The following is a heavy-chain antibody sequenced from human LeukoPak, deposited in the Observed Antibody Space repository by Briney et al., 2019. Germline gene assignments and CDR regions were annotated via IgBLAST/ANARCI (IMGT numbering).Heavy chain of an antibody. V-gene: IGHV3-30-3*01. CDR3: ARGTGYSSSWYFDY. CDR1: GVTFRSYA. Sequence: GGSLRLSCAASGVTFRSYAMHWVRQAPGKGLEWVAVISYDGNNKYYADSVKGRFTISRDNSKNTLYLQMNSLRAEDTAVYYCARGTGYSSSWYFDYWGQGTLVTVSS. D-gene: IGHD6-13*01. CDR2: ISYDGNNK. J-gene: IGHJ4*02.